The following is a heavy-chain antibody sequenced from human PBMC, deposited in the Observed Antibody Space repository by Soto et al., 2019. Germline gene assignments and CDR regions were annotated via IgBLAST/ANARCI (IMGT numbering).Heavy chain of an antibody. CDR2: IWYDGSNK. J-gene: IGHJ4*02. Sequence: GGSLRLSCAASGFTFSSYGMHWVRQAPGKGLEWVAVIWYDGSNKYYADSVKGRFTISRDNSKNTLYLQMNSLRAEDTAVYYCARDHPSGSSSSYLDYWGQGALVTVYS. CDR3: ARDHPSGSSSSYLDY. CDR1: GFTFSSYG. D-gene: IGHD6-6*01. V-gene: IGHV3-33*01.